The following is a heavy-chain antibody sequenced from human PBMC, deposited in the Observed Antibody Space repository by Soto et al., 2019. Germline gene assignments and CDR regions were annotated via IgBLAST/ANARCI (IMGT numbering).Heavy chain of an antibody. CDR2: INNGGDNI. Sequence: LSCAASGFTFNNYAMSWVRQAPGKGLEWVSSINNGGDNIYYADSVKGRFTISRDNSKSTLYLQMNSLRAEDTAVYYCAKTFLARYCSSSICYDPADYFDYWGQGTLVTVSS. CDR1: GFTFNNYA. D-gene: IGHD2-2*01. V-gene: IGHV3-23*01. J-gene: IGHJ4*02. CDR3: AKTFLARYCSSSICYDPADYFDY.